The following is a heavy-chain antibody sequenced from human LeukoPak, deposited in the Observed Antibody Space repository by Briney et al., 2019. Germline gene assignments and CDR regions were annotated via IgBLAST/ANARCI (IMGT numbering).Heavy chain of an antibody. J-gene: IGHJ4*02. D-gene: IGHD3-9*01. Sequence: SETLSLTCTVSGVSIFSYYWSWIRQSPGQGLEWIGYTHYSGTINYNPSLKSRVSISIDTSKSQFSLKLTSATAADTAIYYCATGRSIRYFDYWGQGTLLSVSS. V-gene: IGHV4-59*08. CDR2: THYSGTI. CDR1: GVSIFSYY. CDR3: ATGRSIRYFDY.